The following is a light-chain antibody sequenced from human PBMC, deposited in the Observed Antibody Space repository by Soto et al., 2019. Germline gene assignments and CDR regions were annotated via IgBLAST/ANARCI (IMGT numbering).Light chain of an antibody. CDR2: GAS. V-gene: IGKV3-20*01. CDR1: QSVSSSY. J-gene: IGKJ2*01. Sequence: EIVLTQSPGTLSLSPGERATLSCRASQSVSSSYLAWYQQKPGQASRLLIYGASSRATGSPDRFSGSGSGTDFTLTISRLEPEDFAVYYCQQYGSSPLYTFGQGTKLEIK. CDR3: QQYGSSPLYT.